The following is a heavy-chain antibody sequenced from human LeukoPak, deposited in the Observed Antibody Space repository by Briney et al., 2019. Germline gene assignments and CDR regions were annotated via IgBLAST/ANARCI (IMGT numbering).Heavy chain of an antibody. Sequence: ASVKVSCKASGYTFTSYYMHWVRQAPRQGLEWMGIISPSGGSTSYAQKFQGRVTMTRDMSTSTVYMELSSLRSEDTAVYYCARALIRLAPHYPLGYWGQGTLVTVSS. CDR2: ISPSGGST. CDR1: GYTFTSYY. J-gene: IGHJ4*02. V-gene: IGHV1-46*01. D-gene: IGHD3-9*01. CDR3: ARALIRLAPHYPLGY.